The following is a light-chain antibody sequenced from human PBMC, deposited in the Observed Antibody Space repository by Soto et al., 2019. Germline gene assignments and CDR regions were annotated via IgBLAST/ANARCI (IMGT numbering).Light chain of an antibody. CDR3: QQTYDTPRA. CDR2: AAS. V-gene: IGKV1-39*01. Sequence: DIQMTQSPSSLSASVGDRVTITCRASQRITSYLNWYQQKPGNAPKLLIYAASNLESGVPSRFIGGGAGTDFTLTISSLQPEDFATNYCQQTYDTPRAFGQGTKVEIK. CDR1: QRITSY. J-gene: IGKJ1*01.